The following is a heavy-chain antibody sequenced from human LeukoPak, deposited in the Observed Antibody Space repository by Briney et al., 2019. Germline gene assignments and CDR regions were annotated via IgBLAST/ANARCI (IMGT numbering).Heavy chain of an antibody. CDR3: ARVKYSDSSFDY. J-gene: IGHJ4*02. CDR2: ISNSRTTI. CDR1: GFTFGSHE. D-gene: IGHD6-6*01. Sequence: GGSLRLSCAVSGFTFGSHEMDWVRQAPGKGLEWTSHISNSRTTIHTYYADSVKGRFTISRDNAENLLFLEMNNLRVDDTGVYYCARVKYSDSSFDYWGQGTLVTVSS. V-gene: IGHV3-48*03.